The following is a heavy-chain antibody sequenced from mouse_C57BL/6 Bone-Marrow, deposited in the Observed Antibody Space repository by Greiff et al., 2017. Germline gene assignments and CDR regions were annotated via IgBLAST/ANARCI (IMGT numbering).Heavy chain of an antibody. J-gene: IGHJ3*01. CDR3: ARVEFAY. Sequence: VQLQQSGAELARPGAPVKLSCKASGYTFTSYGISWVKQRTGQGLEWIGEIYPRSGNTYYNEKFKGKATLTADKSSSTAYMELRSLTSEDSAVYFCARVEFAYWGQGTLVTVSA. CDR1: GYTFTSYG. V-gene: IGHV1-81*01. CDR2: IYPRSGNT.